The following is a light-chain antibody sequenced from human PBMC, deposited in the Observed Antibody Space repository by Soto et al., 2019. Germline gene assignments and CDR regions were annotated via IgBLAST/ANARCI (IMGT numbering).Light chain of an antibody. V-gene: IGLV2-23*01. CDR2: EGS. CDR1: SSAVGSYNL. J-gene: IGLJ2*01. Sequence: QSVLTQPASVSGSPGQSITISCTGTSSAVGSYNLFSWYQQHPGKAPKLMIYEGSKRPSGVSNRFSGSKSGNTASLTISGLQAEDEADYYCCSDAGSSTLVVFGGGTKLTVL. CDR3: CSDAGSSTLVV.